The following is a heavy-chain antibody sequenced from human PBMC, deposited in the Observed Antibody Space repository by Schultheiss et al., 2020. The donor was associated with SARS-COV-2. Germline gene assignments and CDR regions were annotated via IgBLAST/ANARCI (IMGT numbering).Heavy chain of an antibody. D-gene: IGHD2-2*01. V-gene: IGHV4-59*08. CDR2: IYYSGST. J-gene: IGHJ5*02. CDR3: AGREYCSSTSCSYNWFDP. Sequence: SETLSLTCTVSGGSISSYYWSWIRQPPGKGLEWIGYIYYSGSTNYNPSLKSRVTISVDTSKNQFSLKLSSVTAADTAVYYCAGREYCSSTSCSYNWFDPWGQGTLVTVSS. CDR1: GGSISSYY.